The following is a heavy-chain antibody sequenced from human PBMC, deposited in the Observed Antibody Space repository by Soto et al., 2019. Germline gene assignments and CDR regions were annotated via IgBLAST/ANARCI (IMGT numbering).Heavy chain of an antibody. CDR1: GFTFSGSA. Sequence: EVQLVESGGGLVQPGGSLKLSCAASGFTFSGSAMHWVRQASGKGLEWVGRIRSKANSYATAYAASVKGRFTISRDDSKNTAYLQMNSLKTEDTAVYYCTSSGRSSTDYWGQGTLVTVSS. CDR2: IRSKANSYAT. D-gene: IGHD6-6*01. V-gene: IGHV3-73*01. J-gene: IGHJ4*02. CDR3: TSSGRSSTDY.